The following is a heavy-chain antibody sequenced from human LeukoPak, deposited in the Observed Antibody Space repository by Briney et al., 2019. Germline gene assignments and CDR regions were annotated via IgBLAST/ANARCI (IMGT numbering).Heavy chain of an antibody. CDR1: GFTFSDTY. J-gene: IGHJ1*01. CDR3: AREGIYSSSWYRYFQQ. Sequence: GGSLRLSCAGSGFTFSDTYMSWIRQAPGKGLEWVSSISNRGSSIYYADSVKGRFTISRDNANNSLYLQMNSLRAEDTAVYYCAREGIYSSSWYRYFQQWGHGTLVTVSS. V-gene: IGHV3-11*01. D-gene: IGHD6-13*01. CDR2: ISNRGSSI.